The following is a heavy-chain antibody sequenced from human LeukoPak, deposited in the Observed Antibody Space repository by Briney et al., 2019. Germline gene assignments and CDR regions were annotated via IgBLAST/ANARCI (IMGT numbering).Heavy chain of an antibody. J-gene: IGHJ4*02. CDR2: IYSGGST. V-gene: IGHV3-53*01. D-gene: IGHD4-11*01. Sequence: GGSLRLSCAASGFTVSSSFISWVRQAPGKGLEWVSVIYSGGSTYYADSVKGRLTISRDNSKNTLYLQMNSLRADDTAVYYCVRDGVDYSFGYWGQGTLVTVSS. CDR3: VRDGVDYSFGY. CDR1: GFTVSSSF.